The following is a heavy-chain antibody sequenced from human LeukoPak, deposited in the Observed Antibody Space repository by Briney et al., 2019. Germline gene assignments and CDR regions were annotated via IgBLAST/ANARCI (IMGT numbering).Heavy chain of an antibody. CDR2: IRSQGYGATT. J-gene: IGHJ5*02. V-gene: IGHV3-49*03. Sequence: RPGGSLRLSCTASGFTLGDYSMSWFRQAPGKGPEWLGFIRSQGYGATTEYAASVKGRFTISRDYSKSVAYLQMNSLKTEDTAVYYCTSDLRGYSGYDHWGQGALVTVSS. CDR1: GFTLGDYS. D-gene: IGHD5-12*01. CDR3: TSDLRGYSGYDH.